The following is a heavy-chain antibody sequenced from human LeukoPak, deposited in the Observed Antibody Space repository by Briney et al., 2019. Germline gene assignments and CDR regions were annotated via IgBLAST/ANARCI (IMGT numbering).Heavy chain of an antibody. D-gene: IGHD3-22*01. CDR3: AKDIAMIVGGDIDY. CDR1: GFISSSYW. J-gene: IGHJ4*02. Sequence: GGSLRLSCAASGFISSSYWMSWVRQAPGKGLEWVANVKQDGSERYYGDSVKGRFTISRGNAKNSLYLQMNSLRAEDTALYYCAKDIAMIVGGDIDYWGQGTLVTVSS. V-gene: IGHV3-7*03. CDR2: VKQDGSER.